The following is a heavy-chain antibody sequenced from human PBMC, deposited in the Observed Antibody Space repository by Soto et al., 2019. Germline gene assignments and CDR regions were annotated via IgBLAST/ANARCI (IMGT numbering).Heavy chain of an antibody. CDR1: GGTFSTSS. Sequence: QLQLVQSGTEVKEPGSSVKVSCKASGGTFSTSSFVWVRQGPGQGLEWMGGIIPIFTRTNFAQKFQGRVTFSADESTRTTYMELRSLTSEDTAIYYGARDVVRSTAGDSWGQGPLVTVSS. CDR2: IIPIFTRT. V-gene: IGHV1-69*01. D-gene: IGHD2-15*01. CDR3: ARDVVRSTAGDS. J-gene: IGHJ4*02.